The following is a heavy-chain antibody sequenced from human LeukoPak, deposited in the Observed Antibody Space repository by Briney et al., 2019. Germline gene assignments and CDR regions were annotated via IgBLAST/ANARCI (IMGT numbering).Heavy chain of an antibody. CDR3: ARDHVWSSASYFDY. Sequence: SETLSLTCTVSGGSISSGGYYWSWIRQPAGKGLEWIGRIYTSGSTNYNPSLKSRVTISVDTSKNQSSLKLSSVTAADTAAYYCARDHVWSSASYFDYWGQGILVTVSS. J-gene: IGHJ4*02. V-gene: IGHV4-61*02. D-gene: IGHD2-2*01. CDR2: IYTSGST. CDR1: GGSISSGGYY.